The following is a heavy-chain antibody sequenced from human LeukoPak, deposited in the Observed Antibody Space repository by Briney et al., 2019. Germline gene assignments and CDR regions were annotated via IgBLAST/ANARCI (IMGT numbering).Heavy chain of an antibody. V-gene: IGHV3-48*04. CDR3: AELGITMIGGV. Sequence: GGSLRLSCVASGFTFSNYWMHWVRQAPGKGLEWVSYISSSGSTIYYADSVKGRFTISRDNAKNSLYLQMNSLRAEDTAVHYCAELGITMIGGVWGKGTTVTISS. J-gene: IGHJ6*04. CDR1: GFTFSNYW. CDR2: ISSSGSTI. D-gene: IGHD3-10*02.